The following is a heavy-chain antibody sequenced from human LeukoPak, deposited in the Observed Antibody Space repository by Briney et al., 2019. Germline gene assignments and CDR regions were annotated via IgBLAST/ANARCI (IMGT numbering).Heavy chain of an antibody. V-gene: IGHV3-7*01. CDR2: INHDASEK. CDR1: GLTFTNYW. D-gene: IGHD6-6*01. Sequence: GGSLRLSCTASGLTFTNYWMIWVRQAPGKGLEWVANINHDASEKYYVGSVEGRFTISRDNAKNSLFLQMHSLRAEDTGVYYCATSSYSSSSSWGQGTLVTVSS. J-gene: IGHJ5*02. CDR3: ATSSYSSSSS.